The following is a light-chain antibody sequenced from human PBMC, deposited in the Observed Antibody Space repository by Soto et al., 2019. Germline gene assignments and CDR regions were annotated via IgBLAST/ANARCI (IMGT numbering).Light chain of an antibody. J-gene: IGKJ1*01. CDR1: QSVRSSY. CDR2: GAT. CDR3: QQYGNPPQT. V-gene: IGKV3-20*01. Sequence: ETVLTQSPGTLSLTPGERVTLSCRASQSVRSSYLAWYQQQPHQAPMLLIYGATGTATGIPDRFSGSVSGTDIILTISRPEPEYSAEYYWQQYGNPPQTFGQGPKVEIK.